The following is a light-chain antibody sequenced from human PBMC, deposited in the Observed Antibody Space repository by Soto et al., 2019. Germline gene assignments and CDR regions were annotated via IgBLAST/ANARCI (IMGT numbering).Light chain of an antibody. CDR3: CSYAGGYTLGV. J-gene: IGLJ2*01. CDR1: NSDVGGYNY. CDR2: DVS. Sequence: QSALAQPRSVSGSPGQSVTISCTGTNSDVGGYNYVSWYQQHPGKAPKLMIYDVSKRPSGVPDRFSGSKSGNTASLTISGLQVEDEADYYCCSYAGGYTLGVFGGGTKLTVL. V-gene: IGLV2-11*01.